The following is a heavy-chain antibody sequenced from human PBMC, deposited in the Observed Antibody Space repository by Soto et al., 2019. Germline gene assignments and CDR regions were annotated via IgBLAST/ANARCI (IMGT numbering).Heavy chain of an antibody. CDR2: VYTSGST. D-gene: IGHD1-26*01. CDR1: GGSMTKYY. V-gene: IGHV4-4*07. CDR3: ARTVGAAYYLDF. J-gene: IGHJ4*02. Sequence: QVQLQESGPGLVKPSETLSLTCNVSGGSMTKYYWSWIRQPAGKGLEWIGRVYTSGSTNYNPSLKSRVTMSIDTSNNHFALKLNYVTAADTDVYYGARTVGAAYYLDFWGQGTLVTVSS.